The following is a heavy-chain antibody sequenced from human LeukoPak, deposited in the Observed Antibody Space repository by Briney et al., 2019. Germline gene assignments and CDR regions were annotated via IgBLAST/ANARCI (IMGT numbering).Heavy chain of an antibody. CDR3: AGDLGGVSGLAPDI. V-gene: IGHV3-48*02. D-gene: IGHD6-13*01. CDR2: ISSSSITI. CDR1: GFTFSSYS. Sequence: GGSLGLSCAASGFTFSSYSMNWVCQAPGKGLEWISYISSSSITIYYADSVKGRFTISRDNAKNSLYLQMNSLRDEDTAVYYCAGDLGGVSGLAPDIWGQGTMVTVSS. J-gene: IGHJ3*02.